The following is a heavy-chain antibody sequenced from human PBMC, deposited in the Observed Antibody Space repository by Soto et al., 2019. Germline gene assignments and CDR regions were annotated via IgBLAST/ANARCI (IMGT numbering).Heavy chain of an antibody. V-gene: IGHV3-73*02. CDR1: GFTFSGSA. D-gene: IGHD3-22*01. J-gene: IGHJ4*01. CDR3: SILRARWVGYYSPRYFPGD. CDR2: IKTRSYSYAT. Sequence: EVQLVQSGGGLVQPGASVKLSCATSGFTFSGSAIHWVRQASGKGLEWIGRIKTRSYSYATAYTASVEGRFTISRDDSNNTEYLQMNSLKSEDTAVYYCSILRARWVGYYSPRYFPGDRGHGTLVTVSS.